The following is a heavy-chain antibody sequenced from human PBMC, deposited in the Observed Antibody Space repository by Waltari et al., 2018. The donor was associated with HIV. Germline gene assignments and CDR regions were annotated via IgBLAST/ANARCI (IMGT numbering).Heavy chain of an antibody. V-gene: IGHV4-59*01. Sequence: QVQLQESGPGLVKPSETLSLTCTVSGGSIRGYYWSWTRQPPGKGLEWIGYIYYSGSTNYNPSLKSRVTISVDTSKNQFSLKLSSVTAADTAVYFCARGMYSRSAFHIWGQGTMVTVSS. J-gene: IGHJ3*02. CDR1: GGSIRGYY. D-gene: IGHD2-15*01. CDR3: ARGMYSRSAFHI. CDR2: IYYSGST.